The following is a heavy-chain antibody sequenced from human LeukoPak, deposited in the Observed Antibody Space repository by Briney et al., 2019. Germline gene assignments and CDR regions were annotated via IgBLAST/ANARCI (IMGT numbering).Heavy chain of an antibody. V-gene: IGHV3-66*01. J-gene: IGHJ4*02. D-gene: IGHD1-26*01. CDR2: IYSGGST. Sequence: PGGSLRLSWAASGFTFSTHWMIWLRQAPGKGLEWVSLIYSGGSTYYADSVKGRFTISRDNSKNTLYLQMNSLRAEDTAVYYCASEVSVGATPFDYWGQGTLVTVSS. CDR3: ASEVSVGATPFDY. CDR1: GFTFSTHW.